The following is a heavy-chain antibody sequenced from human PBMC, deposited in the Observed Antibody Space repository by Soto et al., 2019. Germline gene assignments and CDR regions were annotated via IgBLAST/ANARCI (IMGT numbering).Heavy chain of an antibody. CDR1: GGSISSSNW. D-gene: IGHD2-15*01. Sequence: SETLSLTCAVSGGSISSSNWWSWVRQPPGKGLEWIGEIYHSGSTNYNPSLKSRVTISVDKSKNQFSLKLSSVTAADTAVYYCARRVVVARGTAFDIWGQGTMVTASS. V-gene: IGHV4-4*02. CDR2: IYHSGST. CDR3: ARRVVVARGTAFDI. J-gene: IGHJ3*02.